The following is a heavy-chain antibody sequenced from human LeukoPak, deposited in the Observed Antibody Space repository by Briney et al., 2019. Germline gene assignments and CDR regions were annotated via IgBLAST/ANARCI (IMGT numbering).Heavy chain of an antibody. D-gene: IGHD1-26*01. V-gene: IGHV3-23*01. CDR3: AKDPFLVGATNFDY. CDR1: GFTFSSYA. CDR2: ISGSGGST. Sequence: GGSLRLSCAASGFTFSSYAMSWVRQAPGEGLEWVSAISGSGGSTYYADSVRGRFTISRDNSKNTLYLQMNSLRAEDTAVYYCAKDPFLVGATNFDYWGQGTLVTVSS. J-gene: IGHJ4*02.